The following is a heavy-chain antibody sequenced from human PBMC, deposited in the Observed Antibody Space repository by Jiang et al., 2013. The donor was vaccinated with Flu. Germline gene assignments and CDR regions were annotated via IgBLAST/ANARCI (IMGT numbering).Heavy chain of an antibody. CDR3: ARDPTDSSGYYYYYGMDV. CDR1: GFTFSSNA. V-gene: IGHV3-30-3*01. J-gene: IGHJ6*02. Sequence: VQLLESGGGVVQPGRSLRLSCAASGFTFSSNAMHWVRQTPGKGLEWVAVISYDGSNKYYADSVKGRLTISRDNSKNTLYLQMNSLRPEDTAVYYCARDPTDSSGYYYYYGMDVWGQGTTVTVSS. CDR2: ISYDGSNK. D-gene: IGHD3-22*01.